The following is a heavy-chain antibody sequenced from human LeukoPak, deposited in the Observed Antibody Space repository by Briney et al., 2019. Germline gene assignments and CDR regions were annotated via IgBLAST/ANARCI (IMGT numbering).Heavy chain of an antibody. CDR3: ARALAYGGNSDY. CDR2: INPSGGST. CDR1: GYTFTSYY. D-gene: IGHD4-23*01. Sequence: ASVKVSCKASGYTFTSYYMHWVRQAPGQGLEWMGIINPSGGSTSYAQKLQGRVTMTTDTSTSTAYMELRSLRSDDTAVYYCARALAYGGNSDYWGQGTLVTVSS. J-gene: IGHJ4*02. V-gene: IGHV1-46*01.